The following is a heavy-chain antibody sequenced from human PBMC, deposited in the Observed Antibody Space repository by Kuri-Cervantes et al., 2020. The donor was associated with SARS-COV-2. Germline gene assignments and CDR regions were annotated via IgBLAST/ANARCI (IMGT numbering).Heavy chain of an antibody. J-gene: IGHJ4*02. D-gene: IGHD1-1*01. CDR1: GFTFSSYA. Sequence: GGSLRLSCAASGFTFSSYATHWVRQAPGKGLERVAVISYDGSNKYYADSVKGRFTISRDNSKNTLCLQMNSLRAEDTAVYYCAREGDSGGGTTLFYFGYWGQGTLVTVSS. V-gene: IGHV3-30*01. CDR3: AREGDSGGGTTLFYFGY. CDR2: ISYDGSNK.